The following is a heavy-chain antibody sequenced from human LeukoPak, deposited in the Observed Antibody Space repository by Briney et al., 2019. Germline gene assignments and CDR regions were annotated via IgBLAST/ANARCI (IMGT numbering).Heavy chain of an antibody. Sequence: PSETLSLTCTVSGASIGSGGYYWSWIRQHPGKGLEWIGYIHYSGSTNYNPSLKSRLTMSIDTSKDRFSLNLSSVTAADTAVYYCAGVTSSSVHFDYWGQGTLVTVSS. CDR2: IHYSGST. CDR3: AGVTSSSVHFDY. J-gene: IGHJ4*02. CDR1: GASIGSGGYY. D-gene: IGHD2-21*02. V-gene: IGHV4-31*03.